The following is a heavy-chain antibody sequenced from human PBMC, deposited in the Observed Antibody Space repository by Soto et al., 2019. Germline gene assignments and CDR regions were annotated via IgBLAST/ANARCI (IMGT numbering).Heavy chain of an antibody. D-gene: IGHD3-22*01. CDR1: GFTFSSYS. J-gene: IGHJ4*02. Sequence: PGGSLRLSCIGSGFTFSSYSMVWVRQAPGKGLEWVALISYDGSDKDYADSVKGRFTISRDNSRNTLFLQMNSLRAEDTAVYHCARDYYKYYDSSGYYRSPAYWGQGTLVTVSS. CDR3: ARDYYKYYDSSGYYRSPAY. CDR2: ISYDGSDK. V-gene: IGHV3-30-3*01.